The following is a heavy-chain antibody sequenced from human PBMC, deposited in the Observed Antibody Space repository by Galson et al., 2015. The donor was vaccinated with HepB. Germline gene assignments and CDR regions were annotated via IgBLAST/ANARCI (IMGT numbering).Heavy chain of an antibody. V-gene: IGHV3-30*04. CDR3: ARALGMTQDFWGGQYPGYGMDL. J-gene: IGHJ6*02. CDR2: ISDDGTNK. D-gene: IGHD3-3*01. CDR1: GFDFSRHA. Sequence: SLRLSGAASGFDFSRHAIHWVRQAPRNKVLEWVAVISDDGTNKYYPDSMKVRFTISRDNSKNTLYLQMNSLKPEDTAVYYCARALGMTQDFWGGQYPGYGMDLWGQGTTVTVSS.